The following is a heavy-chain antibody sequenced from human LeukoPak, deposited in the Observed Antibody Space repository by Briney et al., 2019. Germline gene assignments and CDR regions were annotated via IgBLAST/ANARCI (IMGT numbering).Heavy chain of an antibody. D-gene: IGHD4-23*01. CDR3: AKTLRPPGVVTREDYYYYGMDV. Sequence: PGRSLRLSCAASGFTFSSYGMHWVRQAPGKGLEWVAVISYDGSNKYCADSVKGRFTISRDNSKNTLYLQMNSLRAEDTAVYYCAKTLRPPGVVTREDYYYYGMDVWGQGTTVTVSS. V-gene: IGHV3-30*18. CDR2: ISYDGSNK. J-gene: IGHJ6*02. CDR1: GFTFSSYG.